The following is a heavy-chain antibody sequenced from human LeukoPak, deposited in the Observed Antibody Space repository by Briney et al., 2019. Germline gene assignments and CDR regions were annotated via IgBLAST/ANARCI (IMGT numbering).Heavy chain of an antibody. J-gene: IGHJ4*02. V-gene: IGHV3-64*01. CDR3: AREGASSGSYSY. CDR2: ISSSGDST. Sequence: GGSLRLSCAASGFTFSKYAMHWVRQAPGKGLEFASAISSSGDSTYYANPVKGRFTISRDNSKNTLFLQMGSLRVDDMGVYYSAREGASSGSYSYWGQGTLVTVSS. D-gene: IGHD1-26*01. CDR1: GFTFSKYA.